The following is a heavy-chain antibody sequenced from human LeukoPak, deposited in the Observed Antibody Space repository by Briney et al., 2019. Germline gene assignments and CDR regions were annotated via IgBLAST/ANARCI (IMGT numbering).Heavy chain of an antibody. Sequence: GGSLRLSCAASGFTFSSYEMNWVRQAPGKGLEWVSYISSSGSTIYYADSVKGRFTISRDNAKNSLYLQMNSLRAEDTAVYYCARSRSEGYYKTDFDYWGQGTLVTVSS. CDR3: ARSRSEGYYKTDFDY. CDR1: GFTFSSYE. D-gene: IGHD3-9*01. V-gene: IGHV3-48*03. CDR2: ISSSGSTI. J-gene: IGHJ4*02.